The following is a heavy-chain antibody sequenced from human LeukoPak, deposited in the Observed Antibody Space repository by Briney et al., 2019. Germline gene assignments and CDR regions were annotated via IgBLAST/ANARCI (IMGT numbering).Heavy chain of an antibody. CDR2: IYYSGST. V-gene: IGHV4-59*01. CDR3: ARAYYDFWSGYSHLGGYYFDY. J-gene: IGHJ4*02. CDR1: GGSIRSYY. Sequence: SETLSLTCTVPGGSIRSYYWSWIRHPPAKVLEWIGYIYYSGSTNYNPSLKSRVTISVDTSKSQFSLKLSSVTAADTAVYFCARAYYDFWSGYSHLGGYYFDYWGQGTLVTVSS. D-gene: IGHD3-3*01.